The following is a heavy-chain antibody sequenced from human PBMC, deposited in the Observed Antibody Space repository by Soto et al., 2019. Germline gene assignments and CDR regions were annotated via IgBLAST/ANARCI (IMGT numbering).Heavy chain of an antibody. J-gene: IGHJ6*02. V-gene: IGHV5-10-1*01. CDR3: SRQADPRYYGMDV. CDR1: GYSFTNYW. Sequence: GESLKISCQGSGYSFTNYWIDWVRQMPGKGLEWMGRVDPSDSYTNYSPSFEGHVTISADESITTAYLQWSSLKASDTAMYYCSRQADPRYYGMDVWGQGTTVTVSS. CDR2: VDPSDSYT.